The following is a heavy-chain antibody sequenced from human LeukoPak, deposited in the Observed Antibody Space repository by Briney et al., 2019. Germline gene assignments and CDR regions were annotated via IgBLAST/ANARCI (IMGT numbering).Heavy chain of an antibody. D-gene: IGHD6-19*01. CDR2: IWRDGSNK. CDR3: ASHPPSSGWAFYH. Sequence: GGSLRLSCVASGFTFSTYAMHWVRQAPGEGLEWVAMIWRDGSNKFYTDSVKDRFTISRDNFKNTLYLQMNSLRVEDTAMYYCASHPPSSGWAFYHWGQRTPVSVSS. CDR1: GFTFSTYA. J-gene: IGHJ4*02. V-gene: IGHV3-33*01.